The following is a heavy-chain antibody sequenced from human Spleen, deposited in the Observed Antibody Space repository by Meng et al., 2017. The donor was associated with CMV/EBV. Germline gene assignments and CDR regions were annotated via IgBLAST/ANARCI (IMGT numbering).Heavy chain of an antibody. CDR1: GYSFTSYW. CDR2: IHPGDSDT. CDR3: ARVMATKNYYFDY. V-gene: IGHV5-51*01. J-gene: IGHJ4*02. Sequence: GESLKISCKGSGYSFTSYWIGWVRQMPGKGLEWMGIIHPGDSDTRYSPSFQGQVTISADKSISTAYLQWSSLKASDTAMYYCARVMATKNYYFDYWGQGTLVTVSS. D-gene: IGHD5-12*01.